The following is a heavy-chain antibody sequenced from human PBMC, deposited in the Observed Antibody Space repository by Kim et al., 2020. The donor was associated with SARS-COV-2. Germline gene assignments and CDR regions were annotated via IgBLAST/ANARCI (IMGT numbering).Heavy chain of an antibody. CDR3: ARDLGLRFLEWEYRRGYFDL. V-gene: IGHV1-69*13. CDR1: GGTFSSYA. Sequence: SVKVSCKASGGTFSSYAISWVRQAPGQGLEWMGGIIPIFGTANYAQKFQGRVTITADESTSTAYMELSSLRSEDTAVYYCARDLGLRFLEWEYRRGYFDLWGRGTLVTVSS. J-gene: IGHJ2*01. D-gene: IGHD3-3*01. CDR2: IIPIFGTA.